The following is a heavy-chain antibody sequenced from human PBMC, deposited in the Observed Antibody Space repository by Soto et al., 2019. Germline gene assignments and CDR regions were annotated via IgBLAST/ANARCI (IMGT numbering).Heavy chain of an antibody. J-gene: IGHJ4*02. CDR2: ISGSGSPA. CDR1: GSIFSDCS. CDR3: ARDVSRATIGDFDL. V-gene: IGHV3-11*01. D-gene: IGHD5-12*01. Sequence: GGSLRLSCAASGSIFSDCSMNWIRQAPGKGPEWLSYISGSGSPAWYADSVKGRFTISRDNAENTLTLEMTSLRAEDTAVYYCARDVSRATIGDFDLWGQGTLVTVSS.